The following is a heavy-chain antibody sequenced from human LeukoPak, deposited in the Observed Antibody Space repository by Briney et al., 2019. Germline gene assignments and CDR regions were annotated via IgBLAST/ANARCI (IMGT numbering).Heavy chain of an antibody. CDR3: TSHPPGIARDGAEYFQH. D-gene: IGHD6-13*01. CDR1: GFTFSSYA. J-gene: IGHJ1*01. Sequence: PGGSLRLSCAASGFTFSSYAMSWVRQAPGKGLEWVSAISGSGGSTYYADSVKGRFTISRDNAKNSLYLQMNSLRAEDTAVYYCTSHPPGIARDGAEYFQHWGQGTLVTVSS. CDR2: ISGSGGST. V-gene: IGHV3-23*01.